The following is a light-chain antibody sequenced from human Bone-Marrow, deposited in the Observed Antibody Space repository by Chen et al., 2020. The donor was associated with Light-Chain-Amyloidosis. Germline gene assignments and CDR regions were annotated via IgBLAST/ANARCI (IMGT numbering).Light chain of an antibody. CDR1: SRDVATYKF. Sequence: QSALTQPASVSGSPGQSITISCTASSRDVATYKFVYWYQKHPGKAPRFIIYEGSKRPSGVSDRLSGSKSGKTASLTISGLQADDEADYYCLSYAGSFTFVFGTGTKVTVL. J-gene: IGLJ1*01. CDR2: EGS. CDR3: LSYAGSFTFV. V-gene: IGLV2-23*01.